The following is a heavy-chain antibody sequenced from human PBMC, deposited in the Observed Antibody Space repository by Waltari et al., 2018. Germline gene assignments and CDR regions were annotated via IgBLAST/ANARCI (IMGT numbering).Heavy chain of an antibody. D-gene: IGHD3-16*01. CDR2: IYQDGSVT. Sequence: EVQLVESGGGLVQPGGSVRLSCAASGFTFSKFWMSWVRQAPGKGLEWVAKIYQDGSVTNYVDSVKGRFTTSRDNARNSLYLQMNSLRADDTAVYYCVRDDDGGMGAVWGQGTTVTVSS. CDR3: VRDDDGGMGAV. J-gene: IGHJ6*02. CDR1: GFTFSKFW. V-gene: IGHV3-7*01.